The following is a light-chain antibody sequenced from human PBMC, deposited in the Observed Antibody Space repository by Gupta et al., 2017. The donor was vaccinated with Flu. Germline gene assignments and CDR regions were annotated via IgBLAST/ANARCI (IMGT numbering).Light chain of an antibody. V-gene: IGLV1-40*01. CDR2: GNN. Sequence: QSVLTQPPSVSGAPGQTVTISCTGSSPNIGSGYDVPWVQQLPGTAPKLLIYGNNRRPSGVPDRFTGSKSGTSTSLAITGLQAEDEADYYCQSYDKTLNGFWVFGGGTKVTVL. CDR1: SPNIGSGYD. CDR3: QSYDKTLNGFWV. J-gene: IGLJ3*02.